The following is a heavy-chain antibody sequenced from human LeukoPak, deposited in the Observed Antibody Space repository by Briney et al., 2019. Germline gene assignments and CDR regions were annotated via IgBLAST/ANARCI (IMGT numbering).Heavy chain of an antibody. V-gene: IGHV4-59*01. CDR2: IYYSGST. CDR1: GGSISSYY. Sequence: PSETLSLTCTVSGGSISSYYWSWIRQPPGKGLEWIGYIYYSGSTNYNPSLKSRVTISVDTSKNQFSLKLSSVTAADTAVYYCASGLNLLYYYYYGMDVWGQGTTVTVSS. J-gene: IGHJ6*02. CDR3: ASGLNLLYYYYYGMDV.